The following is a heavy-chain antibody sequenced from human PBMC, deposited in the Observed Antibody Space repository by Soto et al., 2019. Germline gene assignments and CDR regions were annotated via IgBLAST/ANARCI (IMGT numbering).Heavy chain of an antibody. CDR2: IYYSGST. CDR3: ARGYYDFWSGYPAFAFDI. D-gene: IGHD3-3*01. V-gene: IGHV4-61*01. CDR1: GGSVSSGSYY. J-gene: IGHJ3*02. Sequence: QVQLQESGPGLVKPSETLSLTCTVSGGSVSSGSYYWSWIRQPPGKGLEWIGYIYYSGSTNYNPSLKSRVTLSVDTSKNQFSLKLSSVTAADTAVYYCARGYYDFWSGYPAFAFDIWGQGTMVTVSS.